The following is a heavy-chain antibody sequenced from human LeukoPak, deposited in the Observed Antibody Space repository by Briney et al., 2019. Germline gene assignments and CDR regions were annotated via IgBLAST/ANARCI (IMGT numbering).Heavy chain of an antibody. CDR2: ITSSGDGP. V-gene: IGHV3-23*01. J-gene: IGHJ4*02. CDR3: AKGRPNYYGSNGHYYRRDGDY. Sequence: LAGGSLRLSCAASGFTFSIYAMSWVRQAPGKGLQWVSSITSSGDGPYYADSGKSRFTISRDNSENMLYLQMNSLRVEDTAVYFCAKGRPNYYGSNGHYYRRDGDYWGQGTLVTVSS. CDR1: GFTFSIYA. D-gene: IGHD3-22*01.